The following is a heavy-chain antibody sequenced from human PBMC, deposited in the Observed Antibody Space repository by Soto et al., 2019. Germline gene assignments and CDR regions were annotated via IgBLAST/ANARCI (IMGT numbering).Heavy chain of an antibody. J-gene: IGHJ4*02. V-gene: IGHV1-69*13. D-gene: IGHD3-22*01. Sequence: CSVKVSCKASGGTFSSYAISWVRQAPGQGLEWMGGIIPIFGTANYAQKFQGRVTITADESTSTAYMELSSLRSEDTAVYYCARVDSSAEAFDYWGQGTLVTVSS. CDR3: ARVDSSAEAFDY. CDR1: GGTFSSYA. CDR2: IIPIFGTA.